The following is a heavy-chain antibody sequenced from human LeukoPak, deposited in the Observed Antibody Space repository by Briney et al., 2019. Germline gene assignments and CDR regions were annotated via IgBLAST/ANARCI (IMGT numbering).Heavy chain of an antibody. CDR3: AKFEYSSSSMSPFDY. Sequence: GGSLRLSCAASGFTFSSFAMTWVRQAPGKGLEWVSAIRGSGGSTYYADSVKGRFTISRDNSKNTLYLQMNSLRAEDTAVYYCAKFEYSSSSMSPFDYWGQGTLVTVSS. V-gene: IGHV3-23*01. CDR1: GFTFSSFA. D-gene: IGHD6-6*01. CDR2: IRGSGGST. J-gene: IGHJ4*02.